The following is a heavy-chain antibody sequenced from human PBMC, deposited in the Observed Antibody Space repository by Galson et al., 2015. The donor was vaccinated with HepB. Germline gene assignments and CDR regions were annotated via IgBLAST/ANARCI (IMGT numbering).Heavy chain of an antibody. CDR1: GFTFRNAW. D-gene: IGHD3/OR15-3a*01. CDR2: IKTISEGGTT. V-gene: IGHV3-15*01. CDR3: TTAVQDGY. Sequence: SLRLSCATSGFTFRNAWMSWVRQAPGKGLQWVGRIKTISEGGTTDYTAPVKGRFTISRDDSKNTVYLQMISVKTEDTGVYYCTTAVQDGYWGQGALVTVSS. J-gene: IGHJ4*02.